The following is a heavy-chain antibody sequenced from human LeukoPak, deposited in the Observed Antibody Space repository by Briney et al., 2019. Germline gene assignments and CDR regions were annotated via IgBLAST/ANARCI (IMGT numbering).Heavy chain of an antibody. Sequence: SETLSLTCTVSGGSISSSSYYWGWIRQPPGKGLEWIGSIYYSGSTYYNPSLKSRVTISVDTSKNQFSLKLSSVTAADTAVYYCARTPRVRGVLWRLDWFDPRGQGTLVTVSS. CDR2: IYYSGST. V-gene: IGHV4-39*07. D-gene: IGHD3-10*01. CDR3: ARTPRVRGVLWRLDWFDP. J-gene: IGHJ5*02. CDR1: GGSISSSSYY.